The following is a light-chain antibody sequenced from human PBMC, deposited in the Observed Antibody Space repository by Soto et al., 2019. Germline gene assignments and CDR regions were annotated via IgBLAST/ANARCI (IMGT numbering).Light chain of an antibody. CDR1: QNINNY. V-gene: IGKV1-33*01. J-gene: IGKJ5*01. CDR3: QQYENLPT. CDR2: DAS. Sequence: DIQVPQSTTSLYASVGEIVTITCQASQNINNYLNWYQQKPGRAPKLLIYDASNLEAGVPSRFRGSGSGTDFTFTISRLQPEDIATYYCQQYENLPTFGQGTRLEIK.